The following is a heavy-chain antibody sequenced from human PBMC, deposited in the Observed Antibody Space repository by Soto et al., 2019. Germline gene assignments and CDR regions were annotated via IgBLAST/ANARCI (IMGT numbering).Heavy chain of an antibody. CDR3: ARDVRAFDY. V-gene: IGHV3-30-3*01. J-gene: IGHJ4*02. Sequence: QVQLVESGGGVVQPGRSLRLSCAASGFTFSSYAMHWVRQAPGKGLEWVAVISYDGSNKYYADSVKGRFTISRDNSKNTLYLQMNSLRAEDTAVYYCARDVRAFDYWGQGTLVTVSS. CDR1: GFTFSSYA. CDR2: ISYDGSNK.